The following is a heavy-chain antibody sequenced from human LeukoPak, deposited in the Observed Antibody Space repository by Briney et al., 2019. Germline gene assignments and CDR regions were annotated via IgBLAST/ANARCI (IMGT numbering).Heavy chain of an antibody. D-gene: IGHD2-21*01. CDR1: GYSISSGYY. CDR2: IYHSGST. J-gene: IGHJ6*03. V-gene: IGHV4-38-2*02. CDR3: ARVSATYYYYYMDV. Sequence: SETLSLTCTVSGYSISSGYYWGWIRQPPGKGLEWIGSIYHSGSTYYNPSLKSRVTISVDTSKNQFSLKLGSVTAADTAVYYCARVSATYYYYYMDVWGKGTTVTVSS.